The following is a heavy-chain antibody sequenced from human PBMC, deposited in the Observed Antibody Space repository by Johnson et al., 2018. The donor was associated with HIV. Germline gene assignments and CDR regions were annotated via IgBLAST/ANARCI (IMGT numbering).Heavy chain of an antibody. J-gene: IGHJ3*01. Sequence: QVQLVESGGGVVQPGRSLRLSCAASGFTFSSYAMHWVRQAPGKGLEWVAVISYDGSNEYYADSVKGRFTISRDNSKNTLYLQMNSLGAEDTAVYYCARGSGVGAFDVWGQGTMVTVSS. CDR3: ARGSGVGAFDV. CDR1: GFTFSSYA. CDR2: ISYDGSNE. V-gene: IGHV3-30-3*01. D-gene: IGHD7-27*01.